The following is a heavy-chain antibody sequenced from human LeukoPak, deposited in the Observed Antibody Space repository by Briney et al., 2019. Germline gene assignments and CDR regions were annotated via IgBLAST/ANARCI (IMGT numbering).Heavy chain of an antibody. CDR2: IIPILGIA. V-gene: IGHV1-69*04. J-gene: IGHJ4*02. Sequence: SVKVSCKASGGTFSSYAISWVRQAPGQGLEWMGRIIPILGIANYAQEFQGRVTITADKSTSTAYMELSSLRSEDTAVYYCARSDYYDSSGYPDYWGQGTLVTVSS. CDR1: GGTFSSYA. D-gene: IGHD3-22*01. CDR3: ARSDYYDSSGYPDY.